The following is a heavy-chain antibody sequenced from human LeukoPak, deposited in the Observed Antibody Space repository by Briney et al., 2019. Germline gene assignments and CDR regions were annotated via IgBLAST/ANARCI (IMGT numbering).Heavy chain of an antibody. CDR3: EKALRNSTPRY. J-gene: IGHJ4*02. CDR2: ISSIGANT. Sequence: GRSLRLSCAASGFTFSDYYMSWIRQAPGKGLAWLSAISSIGANTYYAASVNRRFTIPRDHSNNPLYLQMDPLRAENTAVYYCEKALRNSTPRYWGQGTLVTVSS. V-gene: IGHV3-23*01. D-gene: IGHD5-12*01. CDR1: GFTFSDYY.